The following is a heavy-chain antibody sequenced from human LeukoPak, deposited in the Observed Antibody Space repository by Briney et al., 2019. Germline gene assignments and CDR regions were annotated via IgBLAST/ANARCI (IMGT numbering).Heavy chain of an antibody. CDR3: ASGPGYSSSWYFDY. CDR1: GSTFSDYY. Sequence: GGSLRLSCAASGSTFSDYYMSWIRQAPGEGLEWVSYISSSGSTIYYADSVKGRFTISRDNAKNSLYLQMNSLRAEDTAVYYCASGPGYSSSWYFDYWGQGTLVTVSS. J-gene: IGHJ4*02. CDR2: ISSSGSTI. V-gene: IGHV3-11*04. D-gene: IGHD6-13*01.